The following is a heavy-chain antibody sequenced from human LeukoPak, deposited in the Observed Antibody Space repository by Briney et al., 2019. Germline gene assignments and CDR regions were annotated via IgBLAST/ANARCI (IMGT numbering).Heavy chain of an antibody. CDR2: IYYSGST. CDR3: GGTGGYSSPLGV. CDR1: GGSISNYY. Sequence: PSGTLSLTCTVSGGSISNYYWSWIRQPPGKGLEWIGYIYYSGSTNYNPFLKSRVIISVDTSKNQFSLKLTSVTAADTAVYYCGGTGGYSSPLGVWGQGTLVTVSS. V-gene: IGHV4-59*01. J-gene: IGHJ4*02. D-gene: IGHD5-18*01.